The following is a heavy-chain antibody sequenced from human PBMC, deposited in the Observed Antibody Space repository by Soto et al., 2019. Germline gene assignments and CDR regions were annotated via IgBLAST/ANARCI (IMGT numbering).Heavy chain of an antibody. J-gene: IGHJ6*02. CDR3: ARDSLYGGNSGYDYYYYGMDV. CDR2: MYNTGST. V-gene: IGHV4-59*12. CDR1: GGSISSYY. Sequence: TLSLTCTVSGGSISSYYWSWIRQPPGKGLEWIGYMYNTGSTIYNPSLKSRVTISVDTSKNQFSLYLQMNSLRDEDTAVYYCARDSLYGGNSGYDYYYYGMDVWGQGTTVTAP. D-gene: IGHD4-17*01.